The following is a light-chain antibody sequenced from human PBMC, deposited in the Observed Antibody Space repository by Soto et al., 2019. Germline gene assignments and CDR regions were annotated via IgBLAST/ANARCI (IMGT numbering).Light chain of an antibody. J-gene: IGLJ1*01. CDR2: SNN. V-gene: IGLV1-47*02. CDR3: AAWDDSLSGLYV. Sequence: QSVLTQPPSASGTPGQRVTISCSGSSSNIGSNYVYWYQQLPGTAHKLLIYSNNQRPSGVPDRFSGSKSGTSASLAISGLRSEDEADYYCAAWDDSLSGLYVFGTGTKVTVL. CDR1: SSNIGSNY.